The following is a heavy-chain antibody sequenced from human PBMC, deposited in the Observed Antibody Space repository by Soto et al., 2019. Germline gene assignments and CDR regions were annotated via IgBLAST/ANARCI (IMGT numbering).Heavy chain of an antibody. CDR3: AGDQGFRVVINSNWFNP. CDR2: ISAYNGNT. CDR1: GYTFSRYG. V-gene: IGHV1-18*01. J-gene: IGHJ5*02. Sequence: GASVKVSCKASGYTFSRYGIMWVRQAPGQGLEWMGWISAYNGNTNSAEKLRGRLTMTTDASTTTAYMELRGLRSDDTAIYYCAGDQGFRVVINSNWFNPWGQGTLVTVSS. D-gene: IGHD2-21*01.